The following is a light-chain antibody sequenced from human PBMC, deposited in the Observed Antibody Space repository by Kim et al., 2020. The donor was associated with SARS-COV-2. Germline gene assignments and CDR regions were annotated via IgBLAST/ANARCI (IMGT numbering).Light chain of an antibody. CDR2: NNN. Sequence: GQRVTISCSGSSTNIGNNAVNWYQQHPGTAPKLLIYNNNQRPSGVPDLFSGSKSGTSASLAISGLQSEDEADYYCAAWDDSLNGLVFGGGTQLTVL. CDR1: STNIGNNA. J-gene: IGLJ2*01. V-gene: IGLV1-44*01. CDR3: AAWDDSLNGLV.